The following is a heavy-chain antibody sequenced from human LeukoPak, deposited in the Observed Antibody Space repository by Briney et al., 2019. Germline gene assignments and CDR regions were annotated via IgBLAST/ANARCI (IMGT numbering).Heavy chain of an antibody. D-gene: IGHD3-16*01. CDR3: VRQMGMGVDS. CDR1: GFAVSDHY. V-gene: IGHV3-53*01. Sequence: GGSLRLSCAASGFAVSDHYMNWVRQAPGKGLEWVSVMYSGGSIYYADSVKGRFTISRDNSKNSLYLQMNSLRPKDTAVYYCVRQMGMGVDSWGQGTVVTVSS. CDR2: MYSGGSI. J-gene: IGHJ4*02.